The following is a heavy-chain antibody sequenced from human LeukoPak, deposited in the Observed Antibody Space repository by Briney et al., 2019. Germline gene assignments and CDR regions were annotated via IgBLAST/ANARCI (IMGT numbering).Heavy chain of an antibody. CDR3: ATDSSGWYSWFDP. CDR2: INHSGST. D-gene: IGHD6-19*01. V-gene: IGHV4-34*01. CDR1: GGSFSGYY. J-gene: IGHJ5*02. Sequence: SETLSLTCAVYGGSFSGYYWSWIRQPPGKGLGWIGEINHSGSTNYNPSLKSRVTISVDTSKNQFSLKLSSVTAADTAVYYCATDSSGWYSWFDPWGQGTLVTVSS.